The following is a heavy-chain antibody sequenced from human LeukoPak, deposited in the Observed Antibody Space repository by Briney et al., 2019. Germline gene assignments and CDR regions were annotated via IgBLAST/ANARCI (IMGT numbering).Heavy chain of an antibody. CDR3: ARELRLWFGDNSHDAFDI. CDR2: IYSGGST. D-gene: IGHD3-10*01. Sequence: PGGSLRLSCAASGFTVSSNYMSWVRQAPGKGLEWVSVIYSGGSTYYADSVKGRFTISRDNSKNTLYLQMNSLRAEDTAVYYCARELRLWFGDNSHDAFDIWGQGTMVTVSS. V-gene: IGHV3-53*01. J-gene: IGHJ3*02. CDR1: GFTVSSNY.